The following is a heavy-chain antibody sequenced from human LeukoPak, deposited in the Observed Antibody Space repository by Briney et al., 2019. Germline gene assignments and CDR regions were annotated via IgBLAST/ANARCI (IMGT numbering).Heavy chain of an antibody. V-gene: IGHV3-30*02. Sequence: GSLRLSCAASGFTFNSYGMHWVRQAPGKGLEWVAFIRYDGSYEYYADSVKGRFTVSRDNSKTTLYLQMNSLRSEDTAVYYCAKDGGLHLYYYYNYMDIWGKGTTATVPS. J-gene: IGHJ6*03. CDR1: GFTFNSYG. D-gene: IGHD5-24*01. CDR3: AKDGGLHLYYYYNYMDI. CDR2: IRYDGSYE.